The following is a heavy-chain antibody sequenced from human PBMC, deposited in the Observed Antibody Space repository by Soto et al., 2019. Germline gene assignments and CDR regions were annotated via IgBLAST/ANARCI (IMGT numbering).Heavy chain of an antibody. D-gene: IGHD6-19*01. CDR1: GFTFSSYA. CDR2: ISYDGSNK. Sequence: GGSLRLSCAASGFTFSSYAMHWVRQAPGKGLEWVAVISYDGSNKNYADSVKGRFTISRDNSKNTLYLQMNSLRAEDTAGYYCAKVDYRGIAVAGGDYWGQGTLVTVSS. J-gene: IGHJ4*02. V-gene: IGHV3-30-3*01. CDR3: AKVDYRGIAVAGGDY.